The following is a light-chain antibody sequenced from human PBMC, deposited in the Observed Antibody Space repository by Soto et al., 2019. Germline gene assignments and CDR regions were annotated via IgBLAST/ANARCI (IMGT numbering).Light chain of an antibody. CDR1: QSVSSY. J-gene: IGKJ4*01. CDR2: DAS. CDR3: QQRSNWPPLT. Sequence: EIVLTQSPATLSLSPGERATLSCRASQSVSSYLAWYQHKDGQAPRLLIYDASNRGTGIPARFSGSGSETDFTLTISSLEPEDFAVHYCQQRSNWPPLTFGGGNKVEIK. V-gene: IGKV3-11*01.